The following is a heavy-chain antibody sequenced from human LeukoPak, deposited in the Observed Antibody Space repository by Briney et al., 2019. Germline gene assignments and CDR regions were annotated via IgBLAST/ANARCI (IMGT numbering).Heavy chain of an antibody. D-gene: IGHD3-16*02. CDR1: GFTVISNY. CDR3: ASRYSNVGC. V-gene: IGHV3-53*01. CDR2: IYSGGNT. J-gene: IGHJ4*02. Sequence: GGSLRLSCAASGFTVISNYMSWVRQAPGKGLEWVSVIYSGGNTYYADSVKGRFTLSRDNSKNTVYRQMNSLSAEDTAIYYCASRYSNVGCWGQGTLVTVSS.